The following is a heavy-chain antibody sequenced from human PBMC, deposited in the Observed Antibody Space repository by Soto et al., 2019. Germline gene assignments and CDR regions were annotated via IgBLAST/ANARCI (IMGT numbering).Heavy chain of an antibody. Sequence: QITLKESGPMLVKPTQTLKLTCTFSGFSLSTTGLGVAWIRQPPGKALEWLALIYWNDEKHYHPSLRSRLTVTKDTSKNQVLLTVTNMDPVDTATYYCAHSPASGSFLDSWGQGTLVTVSS. V-gene: IGHV2-5*01. CDR2: IYWNDEK. CDR1: GFSLSTTGLG. D-gene: IGHD3-10*01. J-gene: IGHJ4*02. CDR3: AHSPASGSFLDS.